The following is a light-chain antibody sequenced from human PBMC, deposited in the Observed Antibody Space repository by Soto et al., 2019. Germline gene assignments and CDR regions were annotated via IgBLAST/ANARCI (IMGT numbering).Light chain of an antibody. V-gene: IGKV1-16*01. Sequence: DIQMTQSPSSLSASVGDRVTITCRASQGISNYLAWYQQKPGKVPKLLIYAASTLQSGVPSRFSGSGSGTDFTLTISCLQSEDFATYDCQQYYSYLPLTFGGGTKVDI. CDR2: AAS. CDR1: QGISNY. J-gene: IGKJ4*01. CDR3: QQYYSYLPLT.